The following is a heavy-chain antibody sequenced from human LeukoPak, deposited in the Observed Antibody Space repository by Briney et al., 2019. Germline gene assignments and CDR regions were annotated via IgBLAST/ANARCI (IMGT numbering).Heavy chain of an antibody. CDR1: GFTFSDDY. D-gene: IGHD5-18*01. CDR2: ISSSSRYT. J-gene: IGHJ2*01. Sequence: GGSLRLSCVASGFTFSDDYMSWIRQAPGKGLEWISYISSSSRYTNYAGSVKGRFTISRDNAKNSLYLQMNSLRVEDTAVYYCARDGRRIQDYWYFDLWGRGTLVSVSS. CDR3: ARDGRRIQDYWYFDL. V-gene: IGHV3-11*06.